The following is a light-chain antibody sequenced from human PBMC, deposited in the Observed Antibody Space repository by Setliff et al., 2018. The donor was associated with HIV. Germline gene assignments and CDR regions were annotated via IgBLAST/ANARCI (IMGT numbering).Light chain of an antibody. CDR2: RNN. J-gene: IGLJ1*01. Sequence: QSALTQPPSASGTPGQWVTISCSGTSSNIGTNTVNWYQQLPGTAPKLLIYRNNQRPSGVPDRFSGSKSGTSASLAISGLRSEDEADYYCASWDDSLNGRVFGTGTKVTVL. CDR3: ASWDDSLNGRV. V-gene: IGLV1-44*01. CDR1: SSNIGTNT.